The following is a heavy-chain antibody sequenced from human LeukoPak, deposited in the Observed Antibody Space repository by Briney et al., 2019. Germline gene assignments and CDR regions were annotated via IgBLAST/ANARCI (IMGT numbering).Heavy chain of an antibody. Sequence: ASVKVSCKASGGTFSSYAISWVRQAPGQGLEWMGGIIPIFGTANYAQKFQGRVTITADESTSTAYMELSSLRSEDTAVYYRARDSDIVVVPATLDVWGQGTTVTVSS. CDR2: IIPIFGTA. D-gene: IGHD2-2*01. V-gene: IGHV1-69*13. CDR1: GGTFSSYA. J-gene: IGHJ6*02. CDR3: ARDSDIVVVPATLDV.